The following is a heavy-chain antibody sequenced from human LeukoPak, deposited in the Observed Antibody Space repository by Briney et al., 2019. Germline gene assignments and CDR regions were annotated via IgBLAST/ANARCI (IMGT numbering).Heavy chain of an antibody. D-gene: IGHD2-2*01. CDR3: ASSIVVVPAAQIFNFDY. Sequence: ASETLSLTCTVSGGSISSSSYYWGWIRQPPGKGLEWIGGIYYSGSTYYNPSLKSRVTISVDTSKNQFSLKLSSVTAADTAVYYCASSIVVVPAAQIFNFDYWGQGTLVTVSS. V-gene: IGHV4-39*01. CDR2: IYYSGST. CDR1: GGSISSSSYY. J-gene: IGHJ4*02.